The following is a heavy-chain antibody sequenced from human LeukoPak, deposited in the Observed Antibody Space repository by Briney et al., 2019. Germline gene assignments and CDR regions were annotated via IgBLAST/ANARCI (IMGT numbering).Heavy chain of an antibody. CDR2: IYSGGST. J-gene: IGHJ4*02. Sequence: TRGSLRLSCAASGFTVSSNYMSWVRQAPGKGLEWVSVIYSGGSTYYADSVKGRFTISRDNSKNTLYLQMNSLRAEDTAVYYCARVLIGEFDYWGQGTLVTVSS. CDR3: ARVLIGEFDY. V-gene: IGHV3-53*01. CDR1: GFTVSSNY. D-gene: IGHD3-10*01.